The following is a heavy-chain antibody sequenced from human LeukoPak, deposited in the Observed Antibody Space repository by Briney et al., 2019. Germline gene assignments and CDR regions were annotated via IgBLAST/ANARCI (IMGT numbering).Heavy chain of an antibody. D-gene: IGHD5-24*01. Sequence: GGSLRLSCVGSGFTFSGSWMHWVRQAPGKGLVWVSCINGDGSDTPYADSVKGRFTISRDNAKNTVYLQMNSLRADDTAVYYCIKGGGWLSREWDQGTRVTVSS. CDR2: INGDGSDT. J-gene: IGHJ4*02. CDR1: GFTFSGSW. V-gene: IGHV3-74*03. CDR3: IKGGGWLSRE.